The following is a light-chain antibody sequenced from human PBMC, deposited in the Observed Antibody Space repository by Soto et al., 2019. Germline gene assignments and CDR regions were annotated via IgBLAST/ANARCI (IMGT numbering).Light chain of an antibody. J-gene: IGKJ1*01. Sequence: AIRMTQSPSSFSASTGDRVTITCRASQGISSYLAWYQQKPGKAPKVLIYAASTLQSGVPSRFSGSGSGTEFTLTISSLQPDDFATYYCQHYNSYSEAFGQGPKVDIK. V-gene: IGKV1-8*01. CDR2: AAS. CDR1: QGISSY. CDR3: QHYNSYSEA.